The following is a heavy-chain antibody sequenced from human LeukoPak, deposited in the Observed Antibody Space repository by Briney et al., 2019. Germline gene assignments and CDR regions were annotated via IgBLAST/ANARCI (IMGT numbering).Heavy chain of an antibody. J-gene: IGHJ4*02. CDR3: ATDRGRYDNSTWRFNY. CDR1: GFTFSNAW. Sequence: GGSLRLSCAASGFTFSNAWMSWVRQAPGKGLEWVGRIKSKSDGETTDYAAPVKGRFTISRDDSKNTLYLQMNSLKTDDTAVYYCATDRGRYDNSTWRFNYWGQGALVTVSS. CDR2: IKSKSDGETT. V-gene: IGHV3-15*01. D-gene: IGHD3-9*01.